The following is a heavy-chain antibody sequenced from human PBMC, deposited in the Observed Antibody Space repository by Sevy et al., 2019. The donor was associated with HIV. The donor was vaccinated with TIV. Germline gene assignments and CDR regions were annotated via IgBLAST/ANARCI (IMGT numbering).Heavy chain of an antibody. CDR1: GFTFSSYW. Sequence: GGSLRLSCAASGFTFSSYWMSWVRHAPGKGLEWVATMKEDGSEKSYVDSVKGRFTISRDNAKNSPYLQMNSLRVDDTALYYCVREGLGGFSYSLDCWGQGTLVTVSS. V-gene: IGHV3-7*01. CDR3: VREGLGGFSYSLDC. D-gene: IGHD5-18*01. CDR2: MKEDGSEK. J-gene: IGHJ4*02.